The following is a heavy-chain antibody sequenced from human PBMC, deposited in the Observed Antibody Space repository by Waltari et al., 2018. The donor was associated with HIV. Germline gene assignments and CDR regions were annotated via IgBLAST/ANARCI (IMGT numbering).Heavy chain of an antibody. Sequence: QLHLQESGPGLVKPSETLALTCTVSGGSITRNDFYWAWIRQPPGKGLEWIGLMYNRGTTDYNPSLTSRVSLSRDTSKNRFSLRLHSVTAADTAIYYCARRGDGFNQHARLDHWGPGTLVTVSS. CDR2: MYNRGTT. CDR3: ARRGDGFNQHARLDH. J-gene: IGHJ4*02. V-gene: IGHV4-39*01. CDR1: GGSITRNDFY. D-gene: IGHD2-2*01.